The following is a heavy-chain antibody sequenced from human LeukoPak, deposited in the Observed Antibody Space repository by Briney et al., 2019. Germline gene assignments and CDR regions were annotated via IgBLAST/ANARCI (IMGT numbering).Heavy chain of an antibody. J-gene: IGHJ5*02. Sequence: PGGSLRLSCAASGFTFRSYAMHWVRQAPGKGLEWVAVVSYAGSNEYYADSVKGRFTISRDNSKNTLYLQMNSLRAEDTAVYYCAKNSGSSELNWFDPWGQGTLVTVSS. CDR3: AKNSGSSELNWFDP. V-gene: IGHV3-30*04. CDR1: GFTFRSYA. CDR2: VSYAGSNE. D-gene: IGHD1-26*01.